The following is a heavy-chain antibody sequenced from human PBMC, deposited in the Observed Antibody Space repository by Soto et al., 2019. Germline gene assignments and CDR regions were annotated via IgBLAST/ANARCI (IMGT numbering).Heavy chain of an antibody. CDR2: ISGHNGVT. J-gene: IGHJ4*02. Sequence: QVQLVQSGPEVKKPEASVKVSFKTSGYTFTSSGISWVRQAPGQGPEWMGWISGHNGVTNFARNFQDKVTLTIDSSTTTAYMEVRSLSFADTAIYYCARDQGSYGIFDDWGQGTLVTVSS. CDR1: GYTFTSSG. CDR3: ARDQGSYGIFDD. D-gene: IGHD1-26*01. V-gene: IGHV1-18*04.